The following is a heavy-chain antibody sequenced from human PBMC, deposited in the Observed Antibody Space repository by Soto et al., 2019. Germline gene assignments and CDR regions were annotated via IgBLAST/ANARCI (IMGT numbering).Heavy chain of an antibody. J-gene: IGHJ6*02. CDR3: ARDSGYSSSWSAYYYGMDV. CDR1: GGSFSGYY. CDR2: INHSGST. D-gene: IGHD6-13*01. Sequence: QVQLQQWGAGLLKPSETLSLTCAVYGGSFSGYYWSWIRQPPGKGLEWIGEINHSGSTNYNPSLKRRVTISVDTSKNQFSLKLSSVTAAVTAVYYCARDSGYSSSWSAYYYGMDVWGQGTTVTVSS. V-gene: IGHV4-34*01.